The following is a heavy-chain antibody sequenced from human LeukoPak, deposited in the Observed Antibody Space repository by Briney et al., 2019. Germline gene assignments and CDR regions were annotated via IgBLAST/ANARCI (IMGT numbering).Heavy chain of an antibody. V-gene: IGHV4-34*01. CDR1: GGSFSGYY. CDR2: INHSGSA. CDR3: ERGRSRYMDV. J-gene: IGHJ6*03. Sequence: PSETLSLTCAVYGGSFSGYYWNWIRQSPGKGLEWIGEINHSGSANYNPSLRGRVTISLDTSKNQFSLMVSSVTAADTAVYYCERGRSRYMDVWGKGTTVTVSS.